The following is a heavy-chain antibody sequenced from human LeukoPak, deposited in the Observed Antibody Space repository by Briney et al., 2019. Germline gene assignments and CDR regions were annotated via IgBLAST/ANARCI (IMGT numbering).Heavy chain of an antibody. CDR2: IYSGGST. CDR3: ARVWELSYDY. D-gene: IGHD3-10*01. CDR1: GFTFSNAW. Sequence: GGSLRLSCAASGFTFSNAWMSWVRQAPGKGLEWVSVIYSGGSTYYGDTVKGRFTISRDNSKNTVDLQMNSLRAEDTAVYYCARVWELSYDYWGQGTLVTVSS. V-gene: IGHV3-53*01. J-gene: IGHJ4*02.